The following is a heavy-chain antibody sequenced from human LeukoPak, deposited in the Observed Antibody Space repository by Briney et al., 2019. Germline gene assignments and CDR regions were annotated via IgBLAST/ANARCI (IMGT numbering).Heavy chain of an antibody. CDR3: ARHLITAAGISHYYYYMDV. V-gene: IGHV5-51*01. CDR2: IYPGDSDT. Sequence: GESLKISCKGSGYSFTSYWIGWVRQMPGKGLEWMGIIYPGDSDTRYSPSFQGQVTISADNSISTAYLQWSSLKASDTAMYYCARHLITAAGISHYYYYMDVWGKGTTVTVSS. D-gene: IGHD6-13*01. J-gene: IGHJ6*03. CDR1: GYSFTSYW.